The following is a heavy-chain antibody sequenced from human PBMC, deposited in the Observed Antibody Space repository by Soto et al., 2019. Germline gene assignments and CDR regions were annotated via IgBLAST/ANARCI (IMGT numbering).Heavy chain of an antibody. J-gene: IGHJ6*02. CDR2: IYYSGSN. CDR3: ARGDSSSSFYYDGMDV. D-gene: IGHD6-6*01. Sequence: QVQLQESGPGLLEPSETLSLTCTVSGGSVSSGSYYWSWIRQPPGKGLEWIGYIYYSGSNNYNPSLKSRFTISVDTSKNQFSLKLSSVTAADTAVYYCARGDSSSSFYYDGMDVWGQGTTVTVSS. V-gene: IGHV4-61*01. CDR1: GGSVSSGSYY.